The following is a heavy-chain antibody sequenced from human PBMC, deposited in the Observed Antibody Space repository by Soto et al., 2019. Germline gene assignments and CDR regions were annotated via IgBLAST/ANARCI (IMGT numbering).Heavy chain of an antibody. CDR2: IYYTGST. Sequence: PSETLSLTCTASGGSINNYYWSWIRQPPGKGLEWIGYIYYTGSTNYNPSLKSRVTISVDTSKNQFSLNLTSLTAADTAIYYCARSNWYSEYWGQGTLVTVSS. V-gene: IGHV4-59*13. CDR3: ARSNWYSEY. D-gene: IGHD7-27*01. J-gene: IGHJ4*02. CDR1: GGSINNYY.